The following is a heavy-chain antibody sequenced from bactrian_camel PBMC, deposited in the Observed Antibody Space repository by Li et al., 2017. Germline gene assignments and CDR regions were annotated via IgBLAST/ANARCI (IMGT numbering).Heavy chain of an antibody. J-gene: IGHJ4*01. CDR2: IYTGSGNT. V-gene: IGHV3S40*01. Sequence: VQLVESGGGSVQAGGSMRLSCTIHGYTHSAGCMGWFRQAPGKEREGVARIYTGSGNTYYADSVKGRFTVSRDNANNTVNLMMNSLKPEDTAMYYCTKDRSYGTRNWVQSTRGQGTQVTVS. CDR3: TKDRSYGTRNWVQST. D-gene: IGHD2*01. CDR1: GYTHSAGC.